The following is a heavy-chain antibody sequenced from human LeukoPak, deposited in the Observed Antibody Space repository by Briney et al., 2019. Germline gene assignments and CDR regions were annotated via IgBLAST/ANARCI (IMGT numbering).Heavy chain of an antibody. CDR1: GYTFTNYA. D-gene: IGHD1-26*01. Sequence: ASVKVSCKSSGYTFTNYALSWVRQAPGQGLEWMGWISAYNGNTNYAQKLQGRVTMTTDTSTSTAYMELRSLRSDDTAVYYCARSHVGEGLDWGQGTLVTVSS. J-gene: IGHJ4*02. CDR2: ISAYNGNT. V-gene: IGHV1-18*01. CDR3: ARSHVGEGLD.